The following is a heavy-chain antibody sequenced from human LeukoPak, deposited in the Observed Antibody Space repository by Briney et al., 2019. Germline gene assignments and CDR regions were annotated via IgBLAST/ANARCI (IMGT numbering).Heavy chain of an antibody. Sequence: SQTLSLTCAISGDSVSSNSAAWNWIRQSPSRGLEWLGRTYYRSKWYNDYAVSVKSRITINPDTSKNQFSLQLNSVTPEDTAVYYCARENIQLRLGELSFEYYYDSSGTPFDYWGQGTLVTVSS. CDR1: GDSVSSNSAA. D-gene: IGHD3-16*02. J-gene: IGHJ4*02. CDR2: TYYRSKWYN. CDR3: ARENIQLRLGELSFEYYYDSSGTPFDY. V-gene: IGHV6-1*01.